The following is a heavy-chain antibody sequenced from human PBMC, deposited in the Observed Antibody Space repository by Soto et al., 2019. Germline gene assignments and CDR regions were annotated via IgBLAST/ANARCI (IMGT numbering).Heavy chain of an antibody. Sequence: QVQLVESGGGVVQPGRSLRLSCAASGFTFSSYAMHWVRQAPGKGLEWVAVISYDGSNKYYADSVKGRFTISRDNSKNTLYLQMNSLRAEDTAVYYCARELMSDYGDYTVYYYGMDVWGQGTTVTVSS. CDR3: ARELMSDYGDYTVYYYGMDV. CDR1: GFTFSSYA. J-gene: IGHJ6*02. D-gene: IGHD4-17*01. CDR2: ISYDGSNK. V-gene: IGHV3-30-3*01.